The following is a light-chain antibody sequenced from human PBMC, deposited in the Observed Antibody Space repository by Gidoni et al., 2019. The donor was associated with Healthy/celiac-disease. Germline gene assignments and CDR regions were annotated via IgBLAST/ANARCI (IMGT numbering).Light chain of an antibody. CDR3: QQYNSYPYT. V-gene: IGKV1-5*03. CDR2: KAS. Sequence: DIQMTQTPSTLSASVGDRVTITCRASQSISSWLAWYQQKPGKAPKLLIYKASSLESGVPSRFSGSGSGTEFTLTISSLQPDDFATYYCQQYNSYPYTFGQGTKLEIK. J-gene: IGKJ2*01. CDR1: QSISSW.